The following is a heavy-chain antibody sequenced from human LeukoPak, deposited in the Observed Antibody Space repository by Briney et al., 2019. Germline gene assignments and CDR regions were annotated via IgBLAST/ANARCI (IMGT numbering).Heavy chain of an antibody. CDR2: VNSDGSGT. Sequence: GGSLRLSCAASGFTFSTYAMHWVRQAPGKGLVWVSHVNSDGSGTDYADSVKGRFTISRDNAKNTLYLQMNSLRVEDKAVYYCVCLGLGGLSLDWGQGTLVTVSS. CDR1: GFTFSTYA. CDR3: VCLGLGGLSLD. J-gene: IGHJ4*02. V-gene: IGHV3-74*01. D-gene: IGHD3-16*01.